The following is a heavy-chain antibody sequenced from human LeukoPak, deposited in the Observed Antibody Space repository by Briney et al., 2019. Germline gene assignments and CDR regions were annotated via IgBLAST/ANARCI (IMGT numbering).Heavy chain of an antibody. CDR3: ARGAADRNNYYYYIDV. CDR1: GGSFTTYY. V-gene: IGHV4-34*01. J-gene: IGHJ6*03. Sequence: SETLSLTCAVYGGSFTTYYWNWIRQSPGKGLEWIGEINHTGTTNYNPSLKSRFTISVDTSKNQLSLKLTSVTAADTAVYYCARGAADRNNYYYYIDVWGKGTTVTVSS. D-gene: IGHD1/OR15-1a*01. CDR2: INHTGTT.